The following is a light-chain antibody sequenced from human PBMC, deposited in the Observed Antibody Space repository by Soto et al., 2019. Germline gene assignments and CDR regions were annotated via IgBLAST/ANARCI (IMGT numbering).Light chain of an antibody. J-gene: IGLJ1*01. CDR3: VSFTTSKSYV. V-gene: IGLV2-14*01. CDR1: SSDVGAYIF. CDR2: DIT. Sequence: QSALTQPASVSGSPRQSITISCTGTSSDVGAYIFVSWYQQYPGKAPKLMIYDITNRPSGVSNRFSGSKAGNTASLTISGLQAEDEADYYCVSFTTSKSYVFGTGTKVTVL.